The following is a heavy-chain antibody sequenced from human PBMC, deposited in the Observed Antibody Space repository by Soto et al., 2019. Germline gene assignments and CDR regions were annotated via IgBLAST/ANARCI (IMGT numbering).Heavy chain of an antibody. J-gene: IGHJ4*02. CDR2: IIPILGIA. V-gene: IGHV1-69*02. D-gene: IGHD5-12*01. CDR1: EDTFSTYT. CDR3: ARGGDGYNFGAVY. Sequence: GASVKISCKASEDTFSTYTISWVRQAPGQGLEWMGRIIPILGIANYAQKFQGRVTITAYKSTSTAYMELSSLRSDDTAVYYCARGGDGYNFGAVYWGQGTPVTVSS.